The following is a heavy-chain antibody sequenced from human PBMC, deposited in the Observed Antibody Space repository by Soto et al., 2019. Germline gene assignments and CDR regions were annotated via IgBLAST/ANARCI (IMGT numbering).Heavy chain of an antibody. CDR1: GGTFSSYA. CDR2: IIPIFGTA. Sequence: SVKVSCKASGGTFSSYAISWLRQAPGQGLEWMGGIIPIFGTANYAQKFQGRVTITADESTSTAYMELSSLRSEDTAVYYCARGLGYYYDSSGPFNDAFDIWGQGTMVTVSS. V-gene: IGHV1-69*13. CDR3: ARGLGYYYDSSGPFNDAFDI. D-gene: IGHD3-22*01. J-gene: IGHJ3*02.